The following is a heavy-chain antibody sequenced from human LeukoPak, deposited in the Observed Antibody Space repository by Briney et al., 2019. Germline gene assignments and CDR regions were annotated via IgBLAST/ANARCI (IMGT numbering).Heavy chain of an antibody. J-gene: IGHJ6*02. CDR2: IKEDGSEK. CDR3: ARDRWLRLGDYYYYYGLDV. V-gene: IGHV3-7*05. CDR1: GFTFSSHW. D-gene: IGHD5-12*01. Sequence: GGSLRLSCAASGFTFSSHWMNWVRQAPGKGLEWVANIKEDGSEKSYVDSVKGRFTISRDNAKNSLYLQMNSLRAEDTAVYYCARDRWLRLGDYYYYYGLDVWGQGTTVTVSS.